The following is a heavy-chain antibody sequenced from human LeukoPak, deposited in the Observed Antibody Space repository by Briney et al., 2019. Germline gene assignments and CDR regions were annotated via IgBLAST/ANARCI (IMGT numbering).Heavy chain of an antibody. J-gene: IGHJ3*02. D-gene: IGHD3-22*01. CDR1: GFTFSSYA. Sequence: PGGSLRLSCAASGFTFSSYAMSWVRQAPGKGLEWVSSISGSGSSTYYAGSGDGTFYADSVRGRFTISRDNAKKSLYLQMNSLRAEDTAVYYCARVWGSSGDYSHEAFDIWGQGTMVTVSS. V-gene: IGHV3-23*01. CDR2: ISGSGSST. CDR3: ARVWGSSGDYSHEAFDI.